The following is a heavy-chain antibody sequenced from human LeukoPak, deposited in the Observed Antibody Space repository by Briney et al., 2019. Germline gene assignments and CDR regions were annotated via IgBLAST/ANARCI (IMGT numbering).Heavy chain of an antibody. V-gene: IGHV1-18*01. CDR3: ATDTTGGSYCDN. D-gene: IGHD1-26*01. J-gene: IGHJ4*02. CDR2: ISTYNDHT. CDR1: GYTFTSYG. Sequence: ASVKVSCKASGYTFTSYGISWVRQAPGQGLEWMGWISTYNDHTKYTQKMQGRVTMTTDTSTSTAYVELRSLRADDTAVYYCATDTTGGSYCDNWGQGTLVTVSS.